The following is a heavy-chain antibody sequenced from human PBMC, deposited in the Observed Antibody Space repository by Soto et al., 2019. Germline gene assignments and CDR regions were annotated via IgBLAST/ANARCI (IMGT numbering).Heavy chain of an antibody. D-gene: IGHD4-17*01. CDR1: GFTFSNYW. J-gene: IGHJ6*01. CDR3: ARGLPGYYGKDV. V-gene: IGHV3-74*01. CDR2: IKGDGSRI. Sequence: EVQRVESGGGLVQPGGSLRLSCAASGFTFSNYWIHWVRQAPGKGLVWVSRIKGDGSRIDYADSVKGRFIISRDNAKNTVYVQMNSLGDEDAAVYYCARGLPGYYGKDVWGQGTTVTVSS.